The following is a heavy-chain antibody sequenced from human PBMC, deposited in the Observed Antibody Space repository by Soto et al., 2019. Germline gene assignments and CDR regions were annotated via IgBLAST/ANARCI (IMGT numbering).Heavy chain of an antibody. Sequence: AVSGGSISSSNWWSWVRQPPGKGLEWIGEIYHSGSTNYNPSLKSRVTISVDKSKNQFSLKLSSVTAADTAVYYCASTDSSGQNAFDIWGQGTMVTISS. D-gene: IGHD3-22*01. J-gene: IGHJ3*02. V-gene: IGHV4-4*02. CDR1: GGSISSSNW. CDR2: IYHSGST. CDR3: ASTDSSGQNAFDI.